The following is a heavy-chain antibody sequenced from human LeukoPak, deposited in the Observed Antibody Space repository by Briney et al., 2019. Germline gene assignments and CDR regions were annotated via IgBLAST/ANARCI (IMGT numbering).Heavy chain of an antibody. D-gene: IGHD6-13*01. J-gene: IGHJ6*03. CDR2: ISISGST. CDR1: GGSISSYY. CDR3: ARGSSWYYYYYYYMDV. Sequence: SETLSLTCTVSGGSISSYYWSWIRQSAGKGLEWIGHISISGSTNYNPSLKSRVTMSVDTSKNQFSLKLSSVTAADTAVYYCARGSSWYYYYYYYMDVWGKGTTVTVSS. V-gene: IGHV4-4*07.